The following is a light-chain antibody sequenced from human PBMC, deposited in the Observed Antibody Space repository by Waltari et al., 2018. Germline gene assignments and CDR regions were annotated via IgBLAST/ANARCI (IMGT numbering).Light chain of an antibody. CDR2: WAS. Sequence: DIVMTQSPDSMAVSLGERATLNCKSNQSLLYGANNRDYLAWVHQKPGQPPNLLIYWASTRESGVPDRFSGSGSGTDFTPTITSLQAEDVGVYYCQQYYTNPITFGQGTRLEI. J-gene: IGKJ5*01. CDR1: QSLLYGANNRDY. CDR3: QQYYTNPIT. V-gene: IGKV4-1*01.